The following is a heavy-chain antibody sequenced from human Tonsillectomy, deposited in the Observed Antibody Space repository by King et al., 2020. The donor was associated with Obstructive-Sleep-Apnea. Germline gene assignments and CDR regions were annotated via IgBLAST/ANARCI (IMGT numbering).Heavy chain of an antibody. D-gene: IGHD5-12*01. CDR2: IYWDDDK. CDR3: AKHSGYEAEGAFDY. CDR1: GFSLSTSGVG. Sequence: TLKESGPTLVKPTQTLTLTCTFSGFSLSTSGVGVGWIRQPPGKALEWLALIYWDDDKRYSPSLKSRLTITKDTSKNQVVLTMTNMDPVDTATYYCAKHSGYEAEGAFDYWGQGTLVTVSS. J-gene: IGHJ4*01. V-gene: IGHV2-5*02.